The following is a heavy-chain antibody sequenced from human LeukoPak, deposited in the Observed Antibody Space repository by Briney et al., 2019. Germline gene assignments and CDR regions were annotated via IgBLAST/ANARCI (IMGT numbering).Heavy chain of an antibody. V-gene: IGHV4-38-2*01. CDR2: IYYSDST. Sequence: KPSETLSLTCDVSGYSISSGYYWGWIRQPPGKGLEWIGNIYYSDSTYYNPSLRGRATISVDTSKNQFSLKLTSVTAADTAVYYCARALTIFDYWGQGTLVTVSS. J-gene: IGHJ4*02. D-gene: IGHD1-14*01. CDR3: ARALTIFDY. CDR1: GYSISSGYY.